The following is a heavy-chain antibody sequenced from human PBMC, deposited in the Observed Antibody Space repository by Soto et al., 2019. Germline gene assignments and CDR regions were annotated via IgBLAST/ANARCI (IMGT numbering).Heavy chain of an antibody. Sequence: QVQLQQWGAGLLKPSETLSLTCAVYGGSFSGYYWSWIRQPPGKGLEWIGEINDSGSTNYNPSLKSRVTISEDTSKNQSSLKLSSVTAEDTAVYYCARDGRIAARPNLQLSYYNGMDVWGQGTTVTVSS. CDR3: ARDGRIAARPNLQLSYYNGMDV. J-gene: IGHJ6*02. V-gene: IGHV4-34*01. D-gene: IGHD6-25*01. CDR1: GGSFSGYY. CDR2: INDSGST.